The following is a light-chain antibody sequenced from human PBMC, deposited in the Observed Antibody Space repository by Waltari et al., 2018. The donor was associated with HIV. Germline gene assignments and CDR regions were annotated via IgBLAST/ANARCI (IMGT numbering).Light chain of an antibody. CDR2: RNN. Sequence: QSVLTQPPSASGTPGQRVTISCSGSSSNIGSNYVYWYQQLPGTAPKLLIYRNNQRPSWVPDRFSGSKSGTSASLAISGVRSEDEADYYCAAWDDSLLYVFGTGTKVTVL. V-gene: IGLV1-47*01. CDR3: AAWDDSLLYV. CDR1: SSNIGSNY. J-gene: IGLJ1*01.